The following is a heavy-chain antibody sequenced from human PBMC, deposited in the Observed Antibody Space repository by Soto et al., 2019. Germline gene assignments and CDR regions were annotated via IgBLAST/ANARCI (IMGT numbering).Heavy chain of an antibody. Sequence: GGSLRLSCAASGFTFSNYGMHWVRQAPGKGLEWVAIIWHDGNNKYHADSVRGRFIISRDNSKNRLYLQMNSLRAEDTAVYYCASDLVGASDSYGLDVWGQGTPVTVYS. J-gene: IGHJ6*02. D-gene: IGHD1-26*01. CDR3: ASDLVGASDSYGLDV. CDR2: IWHDGNNK. CDR1: GFTFSNYG. V-gene: IGHV3-33*01.